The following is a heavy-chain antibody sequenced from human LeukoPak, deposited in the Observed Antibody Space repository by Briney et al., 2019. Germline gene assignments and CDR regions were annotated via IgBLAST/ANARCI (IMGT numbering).Heavy chain of an antibody. Sequence: PGGSLRLSCAATGFTVSTNYMNWVRQAPGKGLEWVSIIYSGGDTYYADSVKGRFTISRDNSKNSLYLQMNSLRAEDTAVYYCARHWAHLDYWGQGTLVTVSS. J-gene: IGHJ4*02. D-gene: IGHD7-27*01. V-gene: IGHV3-66*04. CDR2: IYSGGDT. CDR3: ARHWAHLDY. CDR1: GFTVSTNY.